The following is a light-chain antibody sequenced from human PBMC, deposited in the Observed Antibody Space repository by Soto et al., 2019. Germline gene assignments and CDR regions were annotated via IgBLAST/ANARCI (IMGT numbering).Light chain of an antibody. CDR3: QRYGTSLTWT. J-gene: IGKJ1*01. V-gene: IGKV1-39*02. CDR1: QRISSY. CDR2: AAS. Sequence: IQMTLSPSALSASAGDRFTTPCRARQRISSYLDWYQQKPGHAPRLLIYAASSLQSGVPSRFSGSGSGTDFTLTISRLEPEDFAVYYCQRYGTSLTWTFGQGTKVDIK.